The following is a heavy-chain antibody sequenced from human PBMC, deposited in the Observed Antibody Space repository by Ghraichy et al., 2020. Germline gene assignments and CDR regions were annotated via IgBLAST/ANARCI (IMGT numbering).Heavy chain of an antibody. Sequence: GGSLRLSFAASGFVFHHYWMTWVRQAPGKGLEWVANIKPDGTEAFYLDSVKDRFTFSRDNTEKSLVLQLRNLRAEDTAIYYCARSGGYGWDHWGQGTRVTVSS. CDR2: IKPDGTEA. D-gene: IGHD3-22*01. V-gene: IGHV3-7*03. CDR1: GFVFHHYW. J-gene: IGHJ4*02. CDR3: ARSGGYGWDH.